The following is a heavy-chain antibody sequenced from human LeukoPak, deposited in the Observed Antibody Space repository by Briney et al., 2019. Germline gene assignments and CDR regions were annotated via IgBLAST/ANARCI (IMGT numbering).Heavy chain of an antibody. D-gene: IGHD5-18*01. CDR1: GGSFSGYY. J-gene: IGHJ4*02. CDR3: ARGPRGYSYGYQTLNFDY. Sequence: SETLSLTCAVSGGSFSGYYCTWIRQPPGKGLEWMGEINHSGSTNYNPSLKSRVTRSVDTSKNQFSLKLSSVTAADTAVYYCARGPRGYSYGYQTLNFDYWGQGTLVTVSS. CDR2: INHSGST. V-gene: IGHV4-34*01.